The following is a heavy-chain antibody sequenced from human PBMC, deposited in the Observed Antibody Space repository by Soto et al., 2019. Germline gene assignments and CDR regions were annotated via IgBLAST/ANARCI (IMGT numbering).Heavy chain of an antibody. D-gene: IGHD3-3*01. V-gene: IGHV1-18*01. CDR2: ISAYNGNT. CDR3: AGDRCVTIFGVVISYGMDV. CDR1: GYTFTSYG. Sequence: QVQLVQSGAEVKKPGASVKVSCKASGYTFTSYGISWVRQAPGQGLEWMGWISAYNGNTNYAQKLQGRVTMTTDTSTSTAYMELRSLRSDDTAVYYCAGDRCVTIFGVVISYGMDVWGQGTTVTVSS. J-gene: IGHJ6*02.